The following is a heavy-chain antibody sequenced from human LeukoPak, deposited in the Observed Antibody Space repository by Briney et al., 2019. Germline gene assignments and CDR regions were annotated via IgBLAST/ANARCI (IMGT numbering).Heavy chain of an antibody. CDR3: ARDQTLVVRGAKDY. J-gene: IGHJ4*02. CDR1: GFTFSSYG. Sequence: GGSLRLSCAASGFTFSSYGMHWVRQAPGKGLEWVAVISYDGSNRYYADSVKGRFTISRDTSKNTLYLQMNSLKAEDTAVYYCARDQTLVVRGAKDYWGQGTLVTVSS. CDR2: ISYDGSNR. D-gene: IGHD3-10*01. V-gene: IGHV3-30*03.